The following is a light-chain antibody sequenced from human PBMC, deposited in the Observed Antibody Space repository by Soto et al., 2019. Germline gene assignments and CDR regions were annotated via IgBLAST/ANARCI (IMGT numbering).Light chain of an antibody. V-gene: IGKV1-39*01. CDR2: AAS. CDR3: QQRNIWPLP. J-gene: IGKJ4*01. Sequence: DITMSQSPSSLSVTVGDEVTIPCRASQTIMTYLNWYQLKPGKPPRLLIYAASSLQSGVPSRFSGSGSGTDFTLTISSLEPEDFAIYYCQQRNIWPLPFGGGAKAAIK. CDR1: QTIMTY.